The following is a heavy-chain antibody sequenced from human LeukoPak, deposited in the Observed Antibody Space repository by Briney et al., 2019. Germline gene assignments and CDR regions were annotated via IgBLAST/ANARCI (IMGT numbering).Heavy chain of an antibody. CDR2: IYYSGST. V-gene: IGHV4-30-4*08. Sequence: SQTLSLTCTVSGGSISSGYYYWNWIRQPPGKGLEFIGYIYYSGSTYYNPSLKSRVTISGDTSKNQFSLKLSSVTAADTAVYYCARVDCSSTSCYTLDYWGQGTLVTVSS. D-gene: IGHD2-2*02. CDR3: ARVDCSSTSCYTLDY. J-gene: IGHJ4*02. CDR1: GGSISSGYYY.